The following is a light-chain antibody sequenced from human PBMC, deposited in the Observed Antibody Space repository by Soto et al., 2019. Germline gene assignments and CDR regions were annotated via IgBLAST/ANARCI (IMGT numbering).Light chain of an antibody. CDR2: EVS. Sequence: QSALTQPASVSGSPGQSIAISCTGTSDDVGAYNYVSWYQQHPGKAPKVIISEVSNRPSGVSNRFSGSKSSNTASLTISGLQAEDEADYYCCSYTATNTLVFGGGTKVTVL. CDR1: SDDVGAYNY. V-gene: IGLV2-14*01. J-gene: IGLJ3*02. CDR3: CSYTATNTLV.